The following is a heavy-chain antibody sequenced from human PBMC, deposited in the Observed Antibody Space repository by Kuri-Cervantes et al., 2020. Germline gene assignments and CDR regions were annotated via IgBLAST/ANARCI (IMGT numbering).Heavy chain of an antibody. CDR3: ARVRDPYYDSSGNMWGYFDY. CDR1: GFTFSSYA. Sequence: GESLKISCAASGFTFSSYAMHWVRQAPGKGLEWVAVISYDGSNKYYADSVKGRFTISRDNSKNTLYLQMNSLRAEDTAVYYCARVRDPYYDSSGNMWGYFDYWGQGTLVTVSS. D-gene: IGHD3-22*01. CDR2: ISYDGSNK. J-gene: IGHJ4*02. V-gene: IGHV3-30-3*01.